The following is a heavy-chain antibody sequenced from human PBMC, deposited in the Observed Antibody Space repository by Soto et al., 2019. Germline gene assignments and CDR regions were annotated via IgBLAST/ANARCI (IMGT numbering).Heavy chain of an antibody. Sequence: QVQLVQSGAEVKKPGSSVKVSCKASGGTFSSYAISWVRQAPGQGLEWMGGIIPIFGTANYVQKFQGRVTITADESTSTAYMELSSLRSEDTAVYYCAGGEDGSGSYYFDYWGQGTLVTVSS. CDR3: AGGEDGSGSYYFDY. CDR1: GGTFSSYA. CDR2: IIPIFGTA. D-gene: IGHD3-10*01. V-gene: IGHV1-69*12. J-gene: IGHJ4*02.